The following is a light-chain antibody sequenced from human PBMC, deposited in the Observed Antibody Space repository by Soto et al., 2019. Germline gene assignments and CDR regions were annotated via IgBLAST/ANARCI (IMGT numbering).Light chain of an antibody. CDR2: DAS. CDR3: QRYDRSSPGGT. V-gene: IGKV1-5*01. CDR1: QSISNW. J-gene: IGKJ1*01. Sequence: DIQMTQSPSTLSASVGDRVTITCRASQSISNWLAWYQQKTGKAPKLLIYDASQLQSGVPSRFSGSGSGTEVTLPISSLQPDDFSTYYCQRYDRSSPGGTFGQGPKVELK.